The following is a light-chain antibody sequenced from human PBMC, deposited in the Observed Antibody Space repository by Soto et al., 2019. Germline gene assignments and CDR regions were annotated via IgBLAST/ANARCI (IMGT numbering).Light chain of an antibody. CDR1: QDMSNY. CDR2: DAS. J-gene: IGKJ5*01. V-gene: IGKV1-33*01. Sequence: DIQMTQSPSSLSASVGERVTIACQASQDMSNYLHWYQQKPGKAPKLLIYDASNLETGVPARFSGSGSGTDFTFTIISLQPEDIATYYCQQYDNFPRAINFCQWTRLEIK. CDR3: QQYDNFPRAIN.